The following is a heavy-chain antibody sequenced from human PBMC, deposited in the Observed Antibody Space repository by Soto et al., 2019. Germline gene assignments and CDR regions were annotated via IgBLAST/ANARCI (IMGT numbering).Heavy chain of an antibody. D-gene: IGHD6-13*01. Sequence: EVQLLESGGGFVQPGGSLRLSCAASGFTFTNYALSWVRQAPGKGLEWVSTIGGGSGSTSYADSVKGRFSNSRENSKNTLYLQMSSLRAEDTALYYCATRMYSTSWYYFVSWGQGTLVTVSS. CDR2: IGGGSGST. CDR3: ATRMYSTSWYYFVS. CDR1: GFTFTNYA. V-gene: IGHV3-23*01. J-gene: IGHJ4*02.